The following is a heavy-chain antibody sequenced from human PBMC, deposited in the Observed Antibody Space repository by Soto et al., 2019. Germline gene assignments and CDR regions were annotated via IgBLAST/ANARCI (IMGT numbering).Heavy chain of an antibody. J-gene: IGHJ4*02. D-gene: IGHD2-2*01. CDR3: ARVPDY. V-gene: IGHV4-30-2*01. Sequence: QLQLQDSGSGLVKPSQTLSLTCAVSGGSISSGGYSWSWIRQPPGKGLEWIGYMYHSGSTYYNPSLKSRVTISIDRSKNQFALKLSSVTAADTAVYYCARVPDYWGQGILVTLSS. CDR2: MYHSGST. CDR1: GGSISSGGYS.